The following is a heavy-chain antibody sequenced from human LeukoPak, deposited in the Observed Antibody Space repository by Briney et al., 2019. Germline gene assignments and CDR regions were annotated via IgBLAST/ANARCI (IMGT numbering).Heavy chain of an antibody. CDR1: GFPFTTHA. CDR3: ARGPVWNYFDY. Sequence: GGSLRLSCAASGFPFTTHAMTWVRQALGKGLEWVSFIYRDGSANYADSVKGRFTISRDDSKNTVYLQMNSLEAEDTALYYCARGPVWNYFDYWGQGTLVTVSS. J-gene: IGHJ4*02. D-gene: IGHD2-21*01. V-gene: IGHV3-66*01. CDR2: IYRDGSA.